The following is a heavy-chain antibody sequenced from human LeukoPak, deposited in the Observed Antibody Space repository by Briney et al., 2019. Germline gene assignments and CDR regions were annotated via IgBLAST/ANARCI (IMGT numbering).Heavy chain of an antibody. CDR2: IYYSGST. J-gene: IGHJ5*02. CDR3: ARNVDIVAMVFGH. CDR1: GGSISSSSYY. Sequence: PSETLSLTCTVSGGSISSSSYYWGWIRQPPGKGLEWIGSIYYSGSTYYNPSLKSRVTISVDTSKNQFSLKLSSVTAADTAVYYCARNVDIVAMVFGHWGQGTLVTVSS. D-gene: IGHD5-12*01. V-gene: IGHV4-39*07.